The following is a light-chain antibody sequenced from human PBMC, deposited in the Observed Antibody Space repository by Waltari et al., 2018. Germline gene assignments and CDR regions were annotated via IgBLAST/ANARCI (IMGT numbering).Light chain of an antibody. V-gene: IGKV3-20*01. J-gene: IGKJ1*01. Sequence: EIVLTQSPGNLSLSPGERATLSCRASQSFSRALAWYQQKPGQAPRLLIYDASTRAIGIPDRFSGGGSGTDFSLTISRLEPEDFAVYNCQHYVRLPVTFGQGTTVEIK. CDR2: DAS. CDR3: QHYVRLPVT. CDR1: QSFSRA.